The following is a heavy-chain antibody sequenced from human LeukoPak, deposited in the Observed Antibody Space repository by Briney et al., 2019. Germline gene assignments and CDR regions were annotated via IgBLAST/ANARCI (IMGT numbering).Heavy chain of an antibody. J-gene: IGHJ4*02. Sequence: GGSLRLSCAASGFTVSSNYMSWVRQAPGKGLEWVSVIHSGGSTYYADPVKGRFTISRDNSKNTLYLQMNSLRAEDTAVYYCARGDVGAQPFDYWGQGTLVTVSS. D-gene: IGHD1-26*01. CDR3: ARGDVGAQPFDY. CDR2: IHSGGST. V-gene: IGHV3-53*01. CDR1: GFTVSSNY.